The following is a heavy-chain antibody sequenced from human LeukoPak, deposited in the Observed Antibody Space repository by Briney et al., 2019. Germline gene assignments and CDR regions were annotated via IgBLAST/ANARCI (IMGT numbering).Heavy chain of an antibody. CDR2: IYPGDSDT. V-gene: IGHV5-51*01. Sequence: NRGESLKIPCKGSGYSFTSYWIGWVRQMPGKGLEWMGIIYPGDSDTRYSPSFQGQVTISADKSISTAYLQWSSLKASDTAVYYCARLVTVTTNFDYWGQGTLVTVSS. D-gene: IGHD4-17*01. J-gene: IGHJ4*02. CDR1: GYSFTSYW. CDR3: ARLVTVTTNFDY.